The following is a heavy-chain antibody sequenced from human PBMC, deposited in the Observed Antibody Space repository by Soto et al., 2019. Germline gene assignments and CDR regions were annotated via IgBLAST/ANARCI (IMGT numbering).Heavy chain of an antibody. J-gene: IGHJ4*02. CDR3: GSRSSGQSKWEVLDY. Sequence: EVQLLESGGGLVQPGGSLRLSCAASGFTFGSYAMNWVRQAPGKGLEWVSGISGSGDVAYHADSVRGRFTISRDNSKNTLYLQMNSLSGEDTAVYYCGSRSSGQSKWEVLDYWGQGTLVTVSS. CDR2: ISGSGDVA. CDR1: GFTFGSYA. D-gene: IGHD6-19*01. V-gene: IGHV3-23*01.